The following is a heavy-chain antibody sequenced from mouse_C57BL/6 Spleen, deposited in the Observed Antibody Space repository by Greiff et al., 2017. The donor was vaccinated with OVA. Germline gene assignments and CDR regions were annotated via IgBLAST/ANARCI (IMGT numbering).Heavy chain of an antibody. CDR1: GYTFTSYW. CDR2: IDPSDSYT. CDR3: ARKYYGSSSGAMDY. D-gene: IGHD1-1*01. V-gene: IGHV1-59*01. J-gene: IGHJ4*01. Sequence: VQLQQPGAELVRPGTSVKLSCKASGYTFTSYWMHWVKQRPGQGLEWIGVIDPSDSYTNYNQKFKGKATLTVDTSSSTAYMQLSSLTSEDSAVYYCARKYYGSSSGAMDYWGQGTSVTVSS.